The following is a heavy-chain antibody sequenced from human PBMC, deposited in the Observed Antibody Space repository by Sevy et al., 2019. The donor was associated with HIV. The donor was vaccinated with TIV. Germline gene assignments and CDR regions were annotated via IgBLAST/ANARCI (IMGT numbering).Heavy chain of an antibody. CDR1: GFTFSSYE. Sequence: GGSLRLSCPAPGFTFSSYEMNWVRQAPGKGRVRVSYISNSGTAMYYSNSVRGRLTFSRDNARRSLYLQMNSLRAEDTAVYYCARDLPPSATTVPHFDCWGQGALVTVSS. CDR3: ARDLPPSATTVPHFDC. D-gene: IGHD4-4*01. V-gene: IGHV3-48*03. CDR2: ISNSGTAM. J-gene: IGHJ4*02.